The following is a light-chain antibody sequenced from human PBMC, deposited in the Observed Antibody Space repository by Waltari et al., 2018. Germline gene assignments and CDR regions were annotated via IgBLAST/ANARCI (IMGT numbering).Light chain of an antibody. CDR1: QYINKY. J-gene: IGKJ1*01. V-gene: IGKV1-39*01. Sequence: DIQMIQSPSSLSASVGDRVTVTSRASQYINKYLNWYQQKPGKAPKLLIFAASTLQSGVPSRFSGSGSGTDFTLTISNLQDEDFATYYCQQSFSNPPWTFGQGTKVETK. CDR3: QQSFSNPPWT. CDR2: AAS.